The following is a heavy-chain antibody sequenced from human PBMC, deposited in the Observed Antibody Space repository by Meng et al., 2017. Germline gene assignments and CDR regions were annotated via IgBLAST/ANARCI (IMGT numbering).Heavy chain of an antibody. V-gene: IGHV1-3*01. J-gene: IGHJ4*02. CDR2: INAGNGNT. CDR3: ARGGSSWSYFDY. Sequence: ASVKVSCQASGYTFTSYAMHWVRQAPGQRLEWMGWINAGNGNTKYSQKFQGRVTITRDTSASTAYMELSSLRSEDTAVYYCARGGSSWSYFDYWGQGTLVTVSS. CDR1: GYTFTSYA. D-gene: IGHD6-13*01.